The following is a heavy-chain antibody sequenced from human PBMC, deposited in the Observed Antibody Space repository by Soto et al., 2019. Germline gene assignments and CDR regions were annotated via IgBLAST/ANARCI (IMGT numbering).Heavy chain of an antibody. Sequence: PSETLSLTCTVSGGSISSYYWSWIRQPPGKGLEWIGYIYYSGSTNYNPSLKSRVTISVDTSKNQFSLKLSSVTGADTAVYYCATTHLYSGSCYSTGGMDVWGQVTTVTVSS. V-gene: IGHV4-59*01. CDR3: ATTHLYSGSCYSTGGMDV. CDR2: IYYSGST. D-gene: IGHD6-13*01. CDR1: GGSISSYY. J-gene: IGHJ6*02.